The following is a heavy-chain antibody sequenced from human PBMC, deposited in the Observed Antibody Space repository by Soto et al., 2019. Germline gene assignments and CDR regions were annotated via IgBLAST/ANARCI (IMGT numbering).Heavy chain of an antibody. CDR3: AKARSYSSSSPDYYYGMDV. CDR1: GFTFSSYG. J-gene: IGHJ6*02. D-gene: IGHD6-6*01. CDR2: ISYDGSNK. Sequence: PGGSLRLSCAASGFTFSSYGMHWVRQAPGKGLEWVAVISYDGSNKYYADSVKGRFTISRDNSKNTLYLQMNSLRAEDTAVYYCAKARSYSSSSPDYYYGMDVWGQGTTVTVS. V-gene: IGHV3-30*18.